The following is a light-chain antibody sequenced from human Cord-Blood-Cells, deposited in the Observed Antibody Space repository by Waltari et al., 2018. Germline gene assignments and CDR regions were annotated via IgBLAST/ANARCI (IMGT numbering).Light chain of an antibody. CDR3: SSYTSSSTVV. J-gene: IGLJ2*01. CDR1: SSDVGGSNY. V-gene: IGLV2-14*01. Sequence: QSALTQPASVSGSPGQSITISCTRTSSDVGGSNYVSWYQQHPGKAPKLMIYDVSNRPSGVSNRFSGSKSGNTASLTISGLQAEDEADYYCSSYTSSSTVVFGGGTKLTVL. CDR2: DVS.